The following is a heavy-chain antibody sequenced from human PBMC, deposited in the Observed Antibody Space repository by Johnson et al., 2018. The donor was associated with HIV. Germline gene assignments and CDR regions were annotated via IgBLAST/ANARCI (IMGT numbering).Heavy chain of an antibody. J-gene: IGHJ3*02. CDR3: ALNSGSLGNAFDI. V-gene: IGHV3-23*04. D-gene: IGHD3-10*01. Sequence: VQLVESGGGLVQPGGSLRLSCAASEFTFSGSAMSWVHQAPGKGLEWVSVISGSGGTTYCADSVKGRFTISRDNSENTLYLQMNSLRAEDTAVYYCALNSGSLGNAFDIWGQGTVVTVSS. CDR2: ISGSGGTT. CDR1: EFTFSGSA.